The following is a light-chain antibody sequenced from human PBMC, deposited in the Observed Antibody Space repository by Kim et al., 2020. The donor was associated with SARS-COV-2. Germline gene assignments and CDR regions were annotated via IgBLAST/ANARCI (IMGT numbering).Light chain of an antibody. Sequence: ANINYKSSQSVLYSSNNKNYLAWYQQKPGQPPKLLIYWASTRESGVPDRFSGSGSGTDFTLTISSLQAEDVAVYYCQQYYSTPLTFGGGTKVDIK. CDR1: QSVLYSSNNKNY. CDR3: QQYYSTPLT. CDR2: WAS. V-gene: IGKV4-1*01. J-gene: IGKJ4*01.